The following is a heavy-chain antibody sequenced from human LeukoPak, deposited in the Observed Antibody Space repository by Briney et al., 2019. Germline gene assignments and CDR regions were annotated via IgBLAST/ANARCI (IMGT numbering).Heavy chain of an antibody. CDR1: GFTFSSHD. CDR3: ARRYCRGGNCFGFTLDN. V-gene: IGHV3-23*01. J-gene: IGHJ4*02. D-gene: IGHD2-15*01. Sequence: TGGSLRLSCASSGFTFSSHDMRWVRQAPGEGLEWVSGISASGDSSYYSDSVKGRFTISRDNSKNMVYLQMDSLRVEDTAMYYCARRYCRGGNCFGFTLDNWGQGTLVTVSS. CDR2: ISASGDSS.